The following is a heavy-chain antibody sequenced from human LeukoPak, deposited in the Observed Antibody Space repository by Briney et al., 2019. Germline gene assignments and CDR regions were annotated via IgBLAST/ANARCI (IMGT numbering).Heavy chain of an antibody. D-gene: IGHD5-12*01. J-gene: IGHJ3*02. CDR2: VSGDGNNK. CDR3: ASVDDLDAFAM. V-gene: IGHV3-30*04. CDR1: GFTFSSYA. Sequence: GRSLRLSCAASGFTFSSYAMHWVRQAPGKELEWVAVVSGDGNNKYYVDSVKGRFTISRDNSKNMLYLQMNSLRGEDTAVYYCASVDDLDAFAMWGQGTMVTVSS.